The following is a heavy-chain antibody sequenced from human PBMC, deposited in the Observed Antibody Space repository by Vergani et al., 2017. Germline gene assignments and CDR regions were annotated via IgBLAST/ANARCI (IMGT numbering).Heavy chain of an antibody. CDR2: ISWNGGNI. V-gene: IGHV3-9*03. CDR3: TKDGGGVGYTYGYFGS. D-gene: IGHD5-18*01. Sequence: EVQLVESGGGLVQPGRSLRLSCAASGFTFDDYAMHWVRQAPGKGLEWVSGISWNGGNIGYADSVKGRFTISRANAKNSLYLQMNSLRAEDMAFYYCTKDGGGVGYTYGYFGSWGQGTLVTVSS. J-gene: IGHJ4*02. CDR1: GFTFDDYA.